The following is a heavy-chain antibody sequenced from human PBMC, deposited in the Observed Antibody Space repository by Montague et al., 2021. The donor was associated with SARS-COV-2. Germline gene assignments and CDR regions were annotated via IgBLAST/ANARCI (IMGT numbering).Heavy chain of an antibody. CDR3: ARDFGESRHH. CDR1: GFTVSSNY. D-gene: IGHD3-10*01. J-gene: IGHJ5*02. CDR2: IYSSGRT. V-gene: IGHV3-53*01. Sequence: SLRLSCAASGFTVSSNYMSWARQAPGKGLEWVSLIYSSGRTSYADSVKGRFTMSRDNSKNTLYLQMNSLRAEDTAVYYCARDFGESRHHWGQGTLVTVSS.